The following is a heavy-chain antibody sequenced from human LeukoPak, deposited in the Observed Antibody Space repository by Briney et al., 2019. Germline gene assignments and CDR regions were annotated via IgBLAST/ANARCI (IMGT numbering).Heavy chain of an antibody. J-gene: IGHJ4*02. CDR1: GFTFSSYA. CDR2: ISYDGSNK. V-gene: IGHV3-30-3*01. Sequence: GGSLSLSCSASGFTFSSYAMHWVRQAPGKGLEWVAVISYDGSNKYYADSVKGRFTISRDNSKNTLYLQINSLRAEDTAVYYCARDHYYGSGSYQPNYFDYWGQGTLVTVSS. D-gene: IGHD3-10*01. CDR3: ARDHYYGSGSYQPNYFDY.